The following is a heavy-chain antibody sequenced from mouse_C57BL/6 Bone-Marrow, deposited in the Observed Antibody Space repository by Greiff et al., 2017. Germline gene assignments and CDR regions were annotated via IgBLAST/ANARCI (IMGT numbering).Heavy chain of an antibody. Sequence: QVQLQQPGAELVMPGASVKLSCKASGYIFTSYWMHWVKQRPGQGLEWIGEIDPSDSYTNYNQKFKGKSTLTVDKSSSTAYMQLSSLTSEDSAVYYCARAGAPGYWGQGTSVTVSS. J-gene: IGHJ4*01. V-gene: IGHV1-69*01. CDR3: ARAGAPGY. D-gene: IGHD3-1*01. CDR1: GYIFTSYW. CDR2: IDPSDSYT.